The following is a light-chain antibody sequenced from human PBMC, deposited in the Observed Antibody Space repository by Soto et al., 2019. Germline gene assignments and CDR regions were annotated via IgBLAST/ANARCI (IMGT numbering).Light chain of an antibody. Sequence: EIVMTQSPATLSVSPGERATLACRASQSVSSNLAWYQQTPGQAPRLLIYGASTRATGIPARFSASGSWTEFTLTNSSLQSEDFAVYYGQQYNNWPPITFGQGTRLEIK. CDR1: QSVSSN. J-gene: IGKJ5*01. CDR3: QQYNNWPPIT. CDR2: GAS. V-gene: IGKV3-15*01.